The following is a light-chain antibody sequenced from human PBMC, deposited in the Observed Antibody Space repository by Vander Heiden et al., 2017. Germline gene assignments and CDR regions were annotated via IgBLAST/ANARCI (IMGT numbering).Light chain of an antibody. CDR3: MHAIQLPRT. CDR2: EDS. J-gene: IGKJ1*01. CDR1: QTLVHSDGRTY. V-gene: IGKV2D-29*02. Sequence: DVVMTQTPLSLSVTPGQPASISCKSSQTLVHSDGRTYLYWYLQKPGQSPQLLIYEDSNRFSGVPERFSGSGSGTDFTLKISRVEAEDVGIYYCMHAIQLPRTFGQGTKVEIK.